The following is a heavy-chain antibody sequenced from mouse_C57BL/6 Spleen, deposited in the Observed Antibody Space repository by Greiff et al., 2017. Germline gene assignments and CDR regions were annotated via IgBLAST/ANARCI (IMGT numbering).Heavy chain of an antibody. V-gene: IGHV1-81*01. CDR2: IYPRSGNT. CDR3: ARDWDVYYFDY. CDR1: GYTFTSYG. Sequence: VKLQESGAELARPGASVKLSCKASGYTFTSYGISWVKQRTGQGLEWIGEIYPRSGNTYYNEKFKGKATLTADKSSSTAYMGLRSLTSEDSAVYFCARDWDVYYFDYWGQGTTLTVSS. J-gene: IGHJ2*01. D-gene: IGHD4-1*01.